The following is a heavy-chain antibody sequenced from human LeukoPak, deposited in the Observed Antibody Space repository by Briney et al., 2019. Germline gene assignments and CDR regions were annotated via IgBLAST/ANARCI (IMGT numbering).Heavy chain of an antibody. CDR2: INPNSDET. CDR1: VYSFTSSD. CDR3: ATPSGSGISWGY. Sequence: ASLKVSRTASVYSFTSSDINWGRQATGHGREWRGWINPNSDETGSAQKFHGRVTMTTNTSISTAYIGLNRLSSEDTAVYICATPSGSGISWGYWGEGTLVTASS. J-gene: IGHJ4*02. V-gene: IGHV1-8*01. D-gene: IGHD3-10*01.